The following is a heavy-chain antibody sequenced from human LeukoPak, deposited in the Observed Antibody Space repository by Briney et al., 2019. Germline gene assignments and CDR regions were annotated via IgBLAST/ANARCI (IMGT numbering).Heavy chain of an antibody. CDR2: ISYDGSNK. CDR3: AKKGYSNGWRDSYYFDC. CDR1: GFIFSNYA. Sequence: PGGSLRLSCAASGFIFSNYAMHWVRQAPGKGLEWVALISYDGSNKYYADSVKGRFTISRDNSKLYLQMNSLRAEDTAVYYCAKKGYSNGWRDSYYFDCWGQGTLVTVSS. J-gene: IGHJ4*02. D-gene: IGHD6-19*01. V-gene: IGHV3-30*04.